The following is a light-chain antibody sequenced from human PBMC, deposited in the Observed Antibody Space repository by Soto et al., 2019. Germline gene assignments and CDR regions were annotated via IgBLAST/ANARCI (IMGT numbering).Light chain of an antibody. CDR1: QSVGSN. CDR3: QQFNTWPPAT. CDR2: GAS. V-gene: IGKV3-15*01. J-gene: IGKJ4*01. Sequence: EIVMTQSPATLSVSAGERATLSCRASQSVGSNLAWYQQKPGQAPRLLIYGASTRATDIPARFSGSGSGSEFALTSSSLQSDDSAVYYCQQFNTWPPATFGGGTSVEIK.